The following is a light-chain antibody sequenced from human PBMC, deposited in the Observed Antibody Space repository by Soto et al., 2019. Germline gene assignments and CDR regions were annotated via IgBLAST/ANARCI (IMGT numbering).Light chain of an antibody. V-gene: IGLV4-69*01. Sequence: QPVLTQSPSASASLGASVKLTCTLSGGHSSYAIAWHQQQPGKGPRYLMKLDSDGSHNKGDGIPDRFSGSSSGAERYLTISSLQYEDEADYYCQTWGSGIPVVFGGGTKLTVL. CDR1: GGHSSYA. CDR2: LDSDGSH. J-gene: IGLJ2*01. CDR3: QTWGSGIPVV.